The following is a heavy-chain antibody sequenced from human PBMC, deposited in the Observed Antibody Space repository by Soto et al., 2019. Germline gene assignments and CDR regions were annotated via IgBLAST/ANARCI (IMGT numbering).Heavy chain of an antibody. Sequence: QIQLVQSGAEVKKPGASVRVSCKASGYAFSNYGISWIRQAPGLGLEWMGWISPYNGNTDYAPSLQGRVTMTTDTSTNTAYMELRSLTSDDTAVYYCATSYDSGFDPWGQGTLVTVSS. CDR2: ISPYNGNT. J-gene: IGHJ5*02. CDR1: GYAFSNYG. D-gene: IGHD5-12*01. V-gene: IGHV1-18*04. CDR3: ATSYDSGFDP.